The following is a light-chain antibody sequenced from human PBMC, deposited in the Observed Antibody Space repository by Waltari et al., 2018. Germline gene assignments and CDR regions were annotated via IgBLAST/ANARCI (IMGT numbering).Light chain of an antibody. CDR1: SNDIAAYDF. V-gene: IGLV2-14*03. J-gene: IGLJ2*01. CDR2: DVD. Sequence: QSALIQPASLSASPGQSITISCTGTSNDIAAYDFVSWHQQHPGKVPTLIIYDVDIRPSGISNRFSGSKSGNTASLTISGLQAEDDSDYYCSSFTTSKTRVFGGGTRVTVL. CDR3: SSFTTSKTRV.